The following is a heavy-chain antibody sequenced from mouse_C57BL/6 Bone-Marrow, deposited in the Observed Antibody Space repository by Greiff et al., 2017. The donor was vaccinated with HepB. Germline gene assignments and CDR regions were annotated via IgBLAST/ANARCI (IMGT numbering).Heavy chain of an antibody. CDR3: AISGVYYVSSYVRYFDY. CDR2: IYRRSGNN. Sequence: QVQLQQSGAELARPGASVKLSCTASGYTFTSYGISWVKQRTGQGLEWIGEIYRRSGNNYYNEKFKGKATLTADKSASTAYMELRSLTSEDSAVDFCAISGVYYVSSYVRYFDYWGQGTSLTVSS. J-gene: IGHJ2*02. V-gene: IGHV1-81*01. D-gene: IGHD1-1*01. CDR1: GYTFTSYG.